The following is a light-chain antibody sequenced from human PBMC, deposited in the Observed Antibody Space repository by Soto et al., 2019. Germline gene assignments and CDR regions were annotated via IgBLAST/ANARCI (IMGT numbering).Light chain of an antibody. CDR3: QNYKSLSRRFGRA. V-gene: IGKV1-5*01. J-gene: IGKJ1*01. CDR2: DAS. Sequence: DIQMTQSPSTLSASVGDRVTITCRASQSISSWLAWYQQKPGKAPKLLIYDASSLESGVPSRFSGSGSGTEFTLTISGLQPEDAGIYYCQNYKSLSRRFGRAFGQGTKVEIK. CDR1: QSISSW.